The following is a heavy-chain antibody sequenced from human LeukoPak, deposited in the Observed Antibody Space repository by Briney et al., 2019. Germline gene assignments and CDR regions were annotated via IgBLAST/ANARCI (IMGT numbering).Heavy chain of an antibody. CDR1: GFTFSDYY. Sequence: GGSLRLSCAASGFTFSDYYMSWIRQAPGKGLEWVSYISSSSSYTNYADSVKGRFTISRDNAKNPLYLQMNSLRAEDTAVYYCAGSPGIAAAGAYSWFDPWGQGTLVTVSS. J-gene: IGHJ5*02. D-gene: IGHD6-13*01. CDR3: AGSPGIAAAGAYSWFDP. V-gene: IGHV3-11*06. CDR2: ISSSSSYT.